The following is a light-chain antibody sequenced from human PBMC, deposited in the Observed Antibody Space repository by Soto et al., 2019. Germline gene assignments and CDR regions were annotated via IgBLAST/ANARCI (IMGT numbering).Light chain of an antibody. CDR1: QTISTL. Sequence: IQMTQSPSTLSAPAGDRVTITFQASQTISTLLAWFQHKPGKAPNLLIYDASNLESGVPSRFSGSGCGTEFTLTISSLQSDDSATYFCQQYSHLVTFGQGTKVDIK. CDR3: QQYSHLVT. J-gene: IGKJ2*01. CDR2: DAS. V-gene: IGKV1-5*01.